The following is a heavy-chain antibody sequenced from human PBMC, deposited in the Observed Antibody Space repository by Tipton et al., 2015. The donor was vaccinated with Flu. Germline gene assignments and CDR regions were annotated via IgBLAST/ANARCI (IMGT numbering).Heavy chain of an antibody. CDR2: IYTTGST. CDR3: ARGRPNMPGTAFDI. Sequence: TLSLTCTISGGSIYGSYWTWVRQPAGKGLEYIGRIYTTGSTNYNPSLKIRVTMSIATSKNQFSLRLNSVTAADAAVYYCARGRPNMPGTAFDIWGQGTTVNVSS. CDR1: GGSIYGSY. D-gene: IGHD1-1*01. V-gene: IGHV4-4*07. J-gene: IGHJ3*02.